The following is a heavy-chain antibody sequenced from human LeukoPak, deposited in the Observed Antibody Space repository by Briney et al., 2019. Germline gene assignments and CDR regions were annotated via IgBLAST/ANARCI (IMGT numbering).Heavy chain of an antibody. CDR3: VREFASTRGSYRWNDAFDI. CDR1: GGSFSGYY. V-gene: IGHV4-34*01. CDR2: INDNGGT. Sequence: PSETLSLTCAVYGGSFSGYYWSWIRQPPGKGLEWVAEINDNGGTNYNPSLKSRAITSVDTSTNQFSLKMNSVTAADTAVYYCVREFASTRGSYRWNDAFDIWGQGTMVTVSS. J-gene: IGHJ3*02. D-gene: IGHD1-26*01.